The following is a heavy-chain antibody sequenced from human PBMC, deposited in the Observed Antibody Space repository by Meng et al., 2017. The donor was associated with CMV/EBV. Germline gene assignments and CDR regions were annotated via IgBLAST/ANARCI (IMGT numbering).Heavy chain of an antibody. D-gene: IGHD2-15*01. Sequence: GESLKISCAASGFTFSSYAMHWVRQAPGKGLELVAVISYDGSNKYYADSVKGRFTITRDNSKNTLYLQMNSLRAEDTAVYYCARAPGVEDCSGGSCYSSFRWFDPWGQGTLVTVSS. CDR2: ISYDGSNK. V-gene: IGHV3-30-3*01. CDR3: ARAPGVEDCSGGSCYSSFRWFDP. CDR1: GFTFSSYA. J-gene: IGHJ5*02.